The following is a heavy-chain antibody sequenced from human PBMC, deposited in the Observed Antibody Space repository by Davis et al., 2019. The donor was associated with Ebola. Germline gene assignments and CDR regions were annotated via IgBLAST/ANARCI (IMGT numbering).Heavy chain of an antibody. CDR3: ARGHGYCSSTSCYSEFVGAFDI. CDR1: GYTFTSYY. D-gene: IGHD2-2*03. Sequence: ASVKVSCKASGYTFTSYYMHWVRQAPGQGLEWMGIIYPSGGSTSYAQKFQGRVTMTRDTSTSTVYMELSGLRSEDTAVYYCARGHGYCSSTSCYSEFVGAFDIWGQGTMVTVSS. V-gene: IGHV1-46*01. CDR2: IYPSGGST. J-gene: IGHJ3*02.